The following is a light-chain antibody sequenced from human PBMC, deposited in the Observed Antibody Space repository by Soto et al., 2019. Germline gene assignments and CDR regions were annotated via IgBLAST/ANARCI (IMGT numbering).Light chain of an antibody. J-gene: IGKJ2*01. CDR1: QNVDNTY. CDR2: ATS. Sequence: EIVLTQSPGTLSLSPGETASLSCRASQNVDNTYLAWYQQKPGLPPTPLIYATSTRAAGIPDRFSGSGSGTDFTLTIDRLELEDFAVYYCQQYDFSPPLYTFGQGTKLEIK. V-gene: IGKV3-20*01. CDR3: QQYDFSPPLYT.